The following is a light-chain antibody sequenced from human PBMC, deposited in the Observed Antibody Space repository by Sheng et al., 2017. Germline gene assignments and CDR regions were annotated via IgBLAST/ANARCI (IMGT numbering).Light chain of an antibody. V-gene: IGKV3-20*01. CDR1: QSVSSN. CDR2: GAS. J-gene: IGKJ3*01. CDR3: QYYGSSLFT. Sequence: EIVMTQSPATLSVSPGERATLSCRASQSVSSNLAWYQQKPGQAPRLLIYGASSRATGIPDRFSGSGSGTDFTLSVSRLEPEDFAVYYCQYYGSSLFTFGPGTKVDIK.